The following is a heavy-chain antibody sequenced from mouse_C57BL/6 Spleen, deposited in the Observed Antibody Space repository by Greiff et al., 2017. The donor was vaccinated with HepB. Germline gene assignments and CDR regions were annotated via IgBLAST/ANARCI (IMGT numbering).Heavy chain of an antibody. CDR2: IDPNSGGT. CDR1: GYTLTSYW. V-gene: IGHV1-72*01. Sequence: QVQLQQPGAELVKPGASVKLSCKASGYTLTSYWMHWVKQRPGRGLEWIGRIDPNSGGTKYNEKFKSKATLTVDKPSSTAYITRSSLTSEDSAVYYCATGYDCDAWFAYWGQGTLVTVSA. J-gene: IGHJ3*01. CDR3: ATGYDCDAWFAY. D-gene: IGHD2-4*01.